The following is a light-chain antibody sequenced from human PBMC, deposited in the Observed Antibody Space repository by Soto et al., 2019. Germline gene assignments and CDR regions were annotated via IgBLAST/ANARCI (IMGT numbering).Light chain of an antibody. V-gene: IGKV3-11*01. CDR3: QQRSNWPPIT. J-gene: IGKJ5*01. CDR1: QSVSSN. Sequence: ESVMTQSPATLSVSPGARATLSCRASQSVSSNSAWYQQKPGQAPRLLIYGASTRATGIPASFSGSGSGTDFTLTISSLEPEDFAAYYCQQRSNWPPITFGQGTRLEIK. CDR2: GAS.